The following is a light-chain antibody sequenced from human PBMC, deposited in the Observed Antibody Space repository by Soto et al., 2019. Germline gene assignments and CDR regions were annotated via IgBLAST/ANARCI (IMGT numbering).Light chain of an antibody. CDR1: QIVFYNSYKNNC. Sequence: DIVMTQSPDSLAVSLGERATINCKSSQIVFYNSYKNNCLRWYQQKPGQPPKLLIYWASTRESGVPDRFSGAESRAHFTLTISSLQAEDVAVYYCQQYYDTPLTFGGGTRVEI. V-gene: IGKV4-1*01. CDR3: QQYYDTPLT. CDR2: WAS. J-gene: IGKJ4*01.